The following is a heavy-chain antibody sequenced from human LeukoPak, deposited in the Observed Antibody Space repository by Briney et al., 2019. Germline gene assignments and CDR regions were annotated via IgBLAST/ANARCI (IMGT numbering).Heavy chain of an antibody. CDR3: ARDWDYYYGSGSYYNGNDAFDI. J-gene: IGHJ3*02. CDR2: IIPILGIA. V-gene: IGHV1-69*04. Sequence: GASVKVSCKASGGTFSSYAISCVRRAPGQGLEWMGRIIPILGIANYAQKFQGRVTVTADKSTSTAYMELSSLRSEDTAVYYCARDWDYYYGSGSYYNGNDAFDIWGQGTMVTVSS. CDR1: GGTFSSYA. D-gene: IGHD3-10*01.